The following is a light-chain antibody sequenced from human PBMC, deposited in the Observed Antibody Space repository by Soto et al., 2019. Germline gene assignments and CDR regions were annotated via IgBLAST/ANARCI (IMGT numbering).Light chain of an antibody. CDR1: QTISNF. J-gene: IGKJ2*01. V-gene: IGKV1-39*01. CDR3: QQTYSAPHT. Sequence: DIQMTQSPSSLSASVGDRVTIXXRASQTISNFLNWYQKKPGKAPTLXIYSASSLQRGVPANFSGSGAGADFTLTISHVRPEDLATYYCQQTYSAPHTFGQGTKVDIK. CDR2: SAS.